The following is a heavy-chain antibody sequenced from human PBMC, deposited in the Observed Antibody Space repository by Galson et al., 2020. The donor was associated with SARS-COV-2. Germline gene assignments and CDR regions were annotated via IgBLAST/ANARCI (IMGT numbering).Heavy chain of an antibody. J-gene: IGHJ3*01. Sequence: SETLSLTCAVSGGSISNGGYSWSWIRQPPGKGLEYIGYIYHSGSAYYNPSLKSRLTMSVDTSKNQFSLELSSVTAADTAVYFCARRGSAYGAFDFWGQGTMVTVS. V-gene: IGHV4-30-4*07. CDR1: GGSISNGGYS. D-gene: IGHD3-10*01. CDR3: ARRGSAYGAFDF. CDR2: IYHSGSA.